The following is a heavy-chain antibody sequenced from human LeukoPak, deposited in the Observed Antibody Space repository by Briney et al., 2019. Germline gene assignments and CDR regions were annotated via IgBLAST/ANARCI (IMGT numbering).Heavy chain of an antibody. V-gene: IGHV1-24*01. Sequence: GASVKVSCKVSGYTLTELSMHWVRQAPGKGLEWMGGFDPEDGETIYAQKFRGRVTMTEDTSTDTAYMELSSPRSEDTAVYYCATPDRHYFDYWGQGTLVIVSS. J-gene: IGHJ4*02. D-gene: IGHD1-14*01. CDR2: FDPEDGET. CDR1: GYTLTELS. CDR3: ATPDRHYFDY.